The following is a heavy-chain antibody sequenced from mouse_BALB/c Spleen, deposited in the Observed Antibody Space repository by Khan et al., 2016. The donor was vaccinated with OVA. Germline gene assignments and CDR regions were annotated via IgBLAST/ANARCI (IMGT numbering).Heavy chain of an antibody. CDR2: ISSGSSTI. V-gene: IGHV5-17*02. CDR3: ERTGCYDLDY. D-gene: IGHD1-1*02. J-gene: IGHJ2*01. CDR1: GFTFSGFG. Sequence: EVELVESGGGLVQPGGSRKLSCAASGFTFSGFGMHWVRQAPGKGLEWVAYISSGSSTIYYADTLQGRFTISRDNPKNTLFLQMTSLRTEDTAMYSSERTGCYDLDYWGQGTTLTVSS.